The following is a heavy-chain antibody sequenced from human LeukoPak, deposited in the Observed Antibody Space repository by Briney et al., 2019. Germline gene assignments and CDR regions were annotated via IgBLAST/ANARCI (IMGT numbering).Heavy chain of an antibody. V-gene: IGHV4-61*02. D-gene: IGHD3-16*01. CDR2: IYTSGST. Sequence: PSETLSLTCTVSGGSISSGSYYWSWIRQPAGKGLEWIGRIYTSGSTNYNPSLKSRVTISVDTSKNQFSLKLSSVTAADTAVYYCARATLGTTPLYYYYYYMDVWGKGTTVTISS. CDR1: GGSISSGSYY. J-gene: IGHJ6*03. CDR3: ARATLGTTPLYYYYYYMDV.